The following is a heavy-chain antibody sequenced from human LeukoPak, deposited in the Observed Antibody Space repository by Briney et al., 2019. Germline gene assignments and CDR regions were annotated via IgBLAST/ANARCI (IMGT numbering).Heavy chain of an antibody. CDR2: MNPNSGNI. CDR3: ASRRCGAGSCFPGY. CDR1: GYTFTSYD. D-gene: IGHD2-15*01. Sequence: GASVKVSCKASGYTFTSYDINWVRQATGQGLEWMGWMNPNSGNIGYAQKFQGRVTMTRDTSISTAYMELSSLTSEDTAVYYCASRRCGAGSCFPGYWGQGTLVTVSS. V-gene: IGHV1-8*01. J-gene: IGHJ4*02.